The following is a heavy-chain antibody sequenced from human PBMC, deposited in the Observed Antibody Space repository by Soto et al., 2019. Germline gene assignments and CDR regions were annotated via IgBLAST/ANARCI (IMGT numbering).Heavy chain of an antibody. CDR1: GGTFSSYA. Sequence: GASVKVSCKASGGTFSSYAISWVRQAPGQGLEWMGGIIPIFGTANYAQKFQGRVTITADESTSTAYMELSSLRSEDTAVYYCARVLAAAGVEYFQHWGQGTLVTVSS. CDR3: ARVLAAAGVEYFQH. D-gene: IGHD6-13*01. CDR2: IIPIFGTA. V-gene: IGHV1-69*13. J-gene: IGHJ1*01.